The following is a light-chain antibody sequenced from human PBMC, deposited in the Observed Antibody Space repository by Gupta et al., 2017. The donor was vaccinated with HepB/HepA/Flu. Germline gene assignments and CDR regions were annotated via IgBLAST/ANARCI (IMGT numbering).Light chain of an antibody. Sequence: DIQMTQAPSTLSASVGDRVTITCRASQSINTSLAWYQHKPGKAPNLRIYGASTLDSGVPSRFSGSGSGTEFTLTISSLQPDDFATYYCQQYNSYPWTFGQGTKVEIK. V-gene: IGKV1-5*03. CDR1: QSINTS. J-gene: IGKJ1*01. CDR2: GAS. CDR3: QQYNSYPWT.